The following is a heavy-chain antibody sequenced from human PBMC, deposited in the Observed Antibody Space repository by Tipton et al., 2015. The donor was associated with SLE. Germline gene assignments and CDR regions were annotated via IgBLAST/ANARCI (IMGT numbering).Heavy chain of an antibody. Sequence: GSLRLSCAASGFTFSFYSMNWVRQAPGKGLEWVSSISSSSSYIYYSDSLKGRFTISRDNAKNSLYLQMNSLRAEDTAAYYCARDMTTVTNLDYWGQGTLVTVSS. CDR3: ARDMTTVTNLDY. CDR2: ISSSSSYI. J-gene: IGHJ4*02. CDR1: GFTFSFYS. V-gene: IGHV3-21*01. D-gene: IGHD4-17*01.